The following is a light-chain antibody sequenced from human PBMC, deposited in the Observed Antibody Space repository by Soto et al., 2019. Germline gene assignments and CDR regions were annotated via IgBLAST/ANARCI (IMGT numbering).Light chain of an antibody. V-gene: IGLV2-8*01. Sequence: QSVLAQPPSASGSPGQSVAISCTGTSSDVGGQNYVSWYQQHPDKAPKLIIYAVTERPSGVPDRFSGSKSGNTASLTVSGLQTEDEADYYCSSHAGNNNYVFGTGTKVTVL. J-gene: IGLJ1*01. CDR2: AVT. CDR1: SSDVGGQNY. CDR3: SSHAGNNNYV.